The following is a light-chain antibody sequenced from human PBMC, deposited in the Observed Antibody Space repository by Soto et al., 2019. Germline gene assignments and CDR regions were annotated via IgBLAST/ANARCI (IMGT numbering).Light chain of an antibody. J-gene: IGLJ2*01. CDR1: SSDVGGYDY. CDR3: SSYAGSNNLV. CDR2: EVT. V-gene: IGLV2-8*01. Sequence: QSVLTQPPSASGSPGQSVTISCTGTSSDVGGYDYVSWYQRHPGKAPKFIIYEVTKRPSGVPDRFSGSKSGNTASLTVSGLQAEDEADYFCSSYAGSNNLVFGGGTKLTVL.